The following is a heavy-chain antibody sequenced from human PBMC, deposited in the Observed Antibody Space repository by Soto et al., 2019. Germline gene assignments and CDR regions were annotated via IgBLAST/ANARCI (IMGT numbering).Heavy chain of an antibody. CDR3: ARVGHITNYGMAV. CDR1: GGTFSSYP. D-gene: IGHD1-26*01. J-gene: IGHJ6*02. V-gene: IGHV1-69*01. CDR2: IIPFFGTS. Sequence: QVQLVQSGAEVKKPGSSVKVSCEASGGTFSSYPINWVRQAPGQGIEWMGGIIPFFGTSNYAQKFQGRVTITADESTSTAYMELRSLRSEDTAVYYCARVGHITNYGMAVWGQGTTVTVSS.